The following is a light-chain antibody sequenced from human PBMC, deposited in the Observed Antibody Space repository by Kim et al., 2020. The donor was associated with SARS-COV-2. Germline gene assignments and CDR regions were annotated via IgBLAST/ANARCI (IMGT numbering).Light chain of an antibody. CDR1: NIGSKS. CDR2: YDS. V-gene: IGLV3-21*04. J-gene: IGLJ2*01. Sequence: APGKTARITCGGNNIGSKSVHWYQQKPGQAPVLVIYYDSDRPSGIPERFSGSNSGNTATLTISRVEAGDEADYYCQVWDSYSVHVVFGGGTQLTVL. CDR3: QVWDSYSVHVV.